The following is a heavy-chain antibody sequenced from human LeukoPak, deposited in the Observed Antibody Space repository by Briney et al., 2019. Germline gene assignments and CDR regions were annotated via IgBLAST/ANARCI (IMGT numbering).Heavy chain of an antibody. Sequence: SVKVSCKASGATFSSYAITWVRQAPGQGLEWMGGIIPIFGTADYAQKFQGRVTITTDESTSTSYMELSSLRSEDTAVYYCARVGGSAFDIWGQGTTVTVSS. V-gene: IGHV1-69*05. D-gene: IGHD1-26*01. CDR1: GATFSSYA. CDR3: ARVGGSAFDI. CDR2: IIPIFGTA. J-gene: IGHJ3*02.